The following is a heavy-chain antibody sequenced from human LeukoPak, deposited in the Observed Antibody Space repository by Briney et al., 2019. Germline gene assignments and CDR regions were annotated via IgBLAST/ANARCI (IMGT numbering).Heavy chain of an antibody. CDR3: ARTRGLRYFDWVRGYFDY. J-gene: IGHJ4*02. V-gene: IGHV4-34*01. CDR1: GGSFSGYY. CDR2: INHSGST. Sequence: SETLSLTCAVYGGSFSGYYWSWIRQPPGKGLEWIGGINHSGSTNYNPSLKSRVTISVDTSKNQFSLKLSSVTAADTAVYYCARTRGLRYFDWVRGYFDYWGQGTLVTVSS. D-gene: IGHD3-9*01.